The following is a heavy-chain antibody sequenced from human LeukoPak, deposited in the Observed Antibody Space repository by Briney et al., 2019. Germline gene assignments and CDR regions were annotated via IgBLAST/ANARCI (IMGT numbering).Heavy chain of an antibody. Sequence: PSETLSLTCTVSGGSISSGGYYWSWIRQPPGKGLEWIGYIYHSGSTYYNPSLKSRVTISVDRSKNQFSLKLSSVTAADTAVYYCARDREIEYSSSRAAFDIWGQGTMVTVSS. CDR1: GGSISSGGYY. D-gene: IGHD6-6*01. CDR3: ARDREIEYSSSRAAFDI. J-gene: IGHJ3*02. CDR2: IYHSGST. V-gene: IGHV4-30-2*01.